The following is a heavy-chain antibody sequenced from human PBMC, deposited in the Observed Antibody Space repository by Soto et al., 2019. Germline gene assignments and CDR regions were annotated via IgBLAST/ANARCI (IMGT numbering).Heavy chain of an antibody. V-gene: IGHV1-69*01. CDR3: ARLTLGYCSGGSCPVDY. CDR2: IIPIFGTA. D-gene: IGHD2-15*01. J-gene: IGHJ4*02. CDR1: GGTFSSYA. Sequence: QVQLVQSGTEVKKPGSSVKVSCKASGGTFSSYAISWVRQAPGQGLEWMGGIIPIFGTANYAQKFQGRVTITADESTSTAYMELSSLRSEDTAVYYCARLTLGYCSGGSCPVDYWGQGTLVTVSS.